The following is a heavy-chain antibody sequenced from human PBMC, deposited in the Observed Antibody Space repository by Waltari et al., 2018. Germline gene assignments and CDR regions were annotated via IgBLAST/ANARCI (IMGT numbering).Heavy chain of an antibody. CDR3: ARDMVYAAYYYYGMDV. V-gene: IGHV3-53*01. Sequence: EVQLVESGGGLIQPGGSLRLSCAASGFTVSSNSMSWVRQAPGKGLEWVSVIYSGGSTYYADSVKGRFTISRDNSKNTLYLQMNSLRAEDTAVYYCARDMVYAAYYYYGMDVWGQGTTVTVSS. D-gene: IGHD2-8*01. J-gene: IGHJ6*02. CDR1: GFTVSSNS. CDR2: IYSGGST.